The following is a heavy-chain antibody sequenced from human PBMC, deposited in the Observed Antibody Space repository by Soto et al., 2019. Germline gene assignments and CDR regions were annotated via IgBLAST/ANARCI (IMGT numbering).Heavy chain of an antibody. V-gene: IGHV3-66*01. CDR3: ARDLRCSGGSCFDAFDI. Sequence: GGSLRLSCAASGFTVSSNYMSWVRQAPGKGLEWVSVIYSGGSTYYADSVKGRFTISRDNSKNTLYLQMNSLRAEDTAVYYCARDLRCSGGSCFDAFDIWGQGTMVTVSS. CDR1: GFTVSSNY. D-gene: IGHD2-15*01. J-gene: IGHJ3*02. CDR2: IYSGGST.